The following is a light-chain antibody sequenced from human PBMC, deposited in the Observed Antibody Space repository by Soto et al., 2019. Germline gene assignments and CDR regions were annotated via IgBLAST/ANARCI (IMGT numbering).Light chain of an antibody. CDR2: LEGSGSY. Sequence: QSVLTQSSSASASLGSSVKLTCTLRSGHSSYIIAWHQQQPGKAPRYLMKLEGSGSYNKGSGVPDRFSGSSSGADRYLTISNLQFEDEADYYCETWERNTLYAVFGGGTQLTVL. CDR1: SGHSSYI. J-gene: IGLJ7*01. V-gene: IGLV4-60*02. CDR3: ETWERNTLYAV.